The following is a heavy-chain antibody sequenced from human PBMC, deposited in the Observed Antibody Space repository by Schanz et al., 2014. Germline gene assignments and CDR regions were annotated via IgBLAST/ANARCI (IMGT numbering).Heavy chain of an antibody. CDR3: AKARRKSNCSGGRCFHCSYYGMDV. D-gene: IGHD2-15*01. CDR2: ISSSSSYI. V-gene: IGHV3-21*01. Sequence: EVQLVESGGGLVKPGGSLRLSCEASEFTFSSYKMNWVRQAPGKGLEWVSSISSSSSYIYYADSVKGRFTISRDNAKNSLYLQMNSLRAEDTALYYCAKARRKSNCSGGRCFHCSYYGMDVWGQGTTVTDSS. CDR1: EFTFSSYK. J-gene: IGHJ6*02.